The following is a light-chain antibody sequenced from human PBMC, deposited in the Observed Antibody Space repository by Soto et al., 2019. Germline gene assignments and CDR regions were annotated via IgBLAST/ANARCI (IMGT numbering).Light chain of an antibody. CDR3: SPYTGGNSLGL. V-gene: IGLV2-14*01. CDR1: SSDVGGYNY. CDR2: DVS. Sequence: QSALTQPASVPGSPGQSITISCTGTSSDVGGYNYVSWYQRHPGKAPKLMIYDVSNRPPGVSNRFSGSNYGNTASLTIYGPQPENVTNYYCSPYTGGNSLGLFCGVTELTLL. J-gene: IGLJ2*01.